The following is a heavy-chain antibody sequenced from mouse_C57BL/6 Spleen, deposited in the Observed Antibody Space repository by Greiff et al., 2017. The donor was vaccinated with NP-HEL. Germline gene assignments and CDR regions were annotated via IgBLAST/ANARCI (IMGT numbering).Heavy chain of an antibody. Sequence: EVKLMESGGGLVKPGGSLKLSCAASGFTFSDYGMHWVRQAPEKGLEWVAYISSGSSTIYYADTVKGRFTISRDNAKNTLFLQMTSLRSEDTAMYYCARQGSNYFFAYWGQGTLVTVSA. D-gene: IGHD2-5*01. CDR1: GFTFSDYG. CDR2: ISSGSSTI. CDR3: ARQGSNYFFAY. V-gene: IGHV5-17*01. J-gene: IGHJ3*01.